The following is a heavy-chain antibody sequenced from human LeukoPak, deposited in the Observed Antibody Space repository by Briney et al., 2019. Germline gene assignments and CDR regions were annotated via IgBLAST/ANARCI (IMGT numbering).Heavy chain of an antibody. CDR1: GFTFSSYS. V-gene: IGHV3-48*01. CDR3: ARDRNTMIVVVPYAFDI. Sequence: GRSLRLSCAAAGFTFSSYSMNWVRPAPGKGREWVSYISSSSSTIYYADSVKGPFTISRDNAKNSLYLQMNSLRAEDTAVYYCARDRNTMIVVVPYAFDIWGQGAMVTVSS. D-gene: IGHD3-22*01. CDR2: ISSSSSTI. J-gene: IGHJ3*02.